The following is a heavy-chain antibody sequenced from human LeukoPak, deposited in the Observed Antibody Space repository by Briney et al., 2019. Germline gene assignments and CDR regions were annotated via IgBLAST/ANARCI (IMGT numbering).Heavy chain of an antibody. D-gene: IGHD1-1*01. J-gene: IGHJ4*02. CDR3: ASGRTTSLSYFDY. CDR2: INHSGST. V-gene: IGHV4-34*01. CDR1: GGSFSGYY. Sequence: KPSETLSLACAVYGGSFSGYYWSWIRQPPGKGLEWVGEINHSGSTNYNPSLKSRVTISVDTSKNQFSLKLSSVTAADTAVYYCASGRTTSLSYFDYWGQGTLVTVSS.